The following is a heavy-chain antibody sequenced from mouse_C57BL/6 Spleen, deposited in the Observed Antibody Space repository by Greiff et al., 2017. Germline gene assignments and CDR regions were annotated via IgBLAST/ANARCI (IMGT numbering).Heavy chain of an antibody. CDR1: GYTFTSYW. V-gene: IGHV1-72*01. J-gene: IGHJ3*01. CDR2: IDPNSGGT. D-gene: IGHD2-3*01. Sequence: QVQLKQPGAELVKPGASVKLSCKASGYTFTSYWMHWVKQRPGRGLEWIGRIDPNSGGTKYNEKFKSKATLTVDKPSSTAYMQLSSLTSEDSAVYYCATLYDGYYVEFAYWGQGTLVTVSA. CDR3: ATLYDGYYVEFAY.